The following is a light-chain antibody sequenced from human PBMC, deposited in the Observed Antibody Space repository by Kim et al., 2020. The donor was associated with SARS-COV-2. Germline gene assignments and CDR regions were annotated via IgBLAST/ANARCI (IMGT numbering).Light chain of an antibody. V-gene: IGKV1-33*01. CDR2: DTS. CDR3: RQSDNLPLT. J-gene: IGKJ3*01. Sequence: ASVGDGGTVTCQARQDIKKYLNWFQQKPGKAAKLLMYDTSNLEVGVPLRFIGSGSGTPFTLPISGRLPEDVGTYYCRQSDNLPLTFGHGTKVDIK. CDR1: QDIKKY.